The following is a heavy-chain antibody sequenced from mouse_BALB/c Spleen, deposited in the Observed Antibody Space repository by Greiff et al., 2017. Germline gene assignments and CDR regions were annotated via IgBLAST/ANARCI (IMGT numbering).Heavy chain of an antibody. CDR2: ISTYYGDA. J-gene: IGHJ4*01. CDR3: ARGLTYYGNYDAMDY. CDR1: GYTFTDYA. Sequence: QVQLKQSGAELVRPGVSVKISCKGSGYTFTDYAMHWVKQSHAKSLEWIGVISTYYGDASYNQKFKGKATMTVDKSSSTAYMELARLTSEDSAIYYCARGLTYYGNYDAMDYWGQGTSVTVSS. D-gene: IGHD2-10*01. V-gene: IGHV1S137*01.